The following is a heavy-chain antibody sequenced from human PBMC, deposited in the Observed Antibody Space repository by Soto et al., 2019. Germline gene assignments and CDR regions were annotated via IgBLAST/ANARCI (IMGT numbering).Heavy chain of an antibody. Sequence: QLQLQESGPGLVKPSETLSLTCTVSGGSISSSSYYWGWIRQPPGKGLEWIGSIYYSGSTYYNPSLKSRVTISVDTPKNQFSLKLSSVTAADTAVYYCARQCGEGAYCGGDQPGFQHWGQGTLVTVSS. CDR3: ARQCGEGAYCGGDQPGFQH. J-gene: IGHJ1*01. D-gene: IGHD2-21*01. V-gene: IGHV4-39*01. CDR1: GGSISSSSYY. CDR2: IYYSGST.